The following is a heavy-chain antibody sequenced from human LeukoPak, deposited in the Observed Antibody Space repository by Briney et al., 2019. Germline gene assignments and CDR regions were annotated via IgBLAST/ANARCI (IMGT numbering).Heavy chain of an antibody. CDR2: IYYSGST. J-gene: IGHJ4*02. CDR1: GGFISSYY. V-gene: IGHV4-59*01. Sequence: SETLSLTCTVSGGFISSYYWSWIRQPPGKGLEWIGYIYYSGSTNYNPSLKSRVTISVDTSKNQFSLKLSSATAADTAVYYCARSVAGDVLDYWGQGTLVTVSS. D-gene: IGHD6-19*01. CDR3: ARSVAGDVLDY.